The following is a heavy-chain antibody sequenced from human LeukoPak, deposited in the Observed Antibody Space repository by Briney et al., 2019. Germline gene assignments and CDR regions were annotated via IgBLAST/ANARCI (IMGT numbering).Heavy chain of an antibody. J-gene: IGHJ4*02. Sequence: GGSLRLSCAASGFTFSTYAMHCVRQAPGKGLEWVAFILSYGGQKDYADSVKGRFIISRDNSRNTMYLQMNSLRNEDTAVYFCARVGRSQGPIVVVPSEVSCFDYWGQGTMVTVSS. CDR3: ARVGRSQGPIVVVPSEVSCFDY. CDR1: GFTFSTYA. D-gene: IGHD2-2*01. CDR2: ILSYGGQK. V-gene: IGHV3-30*04.